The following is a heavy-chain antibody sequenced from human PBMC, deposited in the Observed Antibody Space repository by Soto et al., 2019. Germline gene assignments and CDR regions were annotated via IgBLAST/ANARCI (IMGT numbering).Heavy chain of an antibody. J-gene: IGHJ1*01. V-gene: IGHV4-61*01. CDR1: GGSVSSGSYY. CDR3: ARVAYYYDSSGYYRLGDEYFQH. CDR2: IYYSGST. Sequence: PSETLSLTCTVSGGSVSSGSYYWSWIRQPPGKGLEWIGYIYYSGSTNYNPSLKSRVTISVDTSKNQFSLKLSSVTAADTAVYYCARVAYYYDSSGYYRLGDEYFQHWGQGTLVTVSS. D-gene: IGHD3-22*01.